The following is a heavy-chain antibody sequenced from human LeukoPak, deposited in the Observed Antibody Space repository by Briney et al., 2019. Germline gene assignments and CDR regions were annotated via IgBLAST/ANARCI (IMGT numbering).Heavy chain of an antibody. V-gene: IGHV7-4-1*02. J-gene: IGHJ6*02. CDR3: ARDRVDEYGDYGGSSPYYYYGMDV. Sequence: ASVKVSCKASGGTFSSYAISWVRQAPGQGLEWMGWINTNTGNPTYAQGFTGRFVFSLDTSVSTAYLQISSLKAEDTAVYYCARDRVDEYGDYGGSSPYYYYGMDVWGQGTTVTVSS. CDR1: GGTFSSYA. CDR2: INTNTGNP. D-gene: IGHD4-17*01.